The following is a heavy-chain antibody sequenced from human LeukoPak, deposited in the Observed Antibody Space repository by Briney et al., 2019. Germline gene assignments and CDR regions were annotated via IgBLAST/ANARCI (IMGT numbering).Heavy chain of an antibody. V-gene: IGHV4-39*07. CDR2: TYYSGST. Sequence: KPSETLSLTCTVSDGSISSSSYYWGWIRQPPGKGLEWIGSTYYSGSTYSNPSFKSRVTISVDTSKNHLSLILASVTAADTAIYYCSRESGPFSPFGHWGQGTLVTVTS. D-gene: IGHD1-26*01. J-gene: IGHJ4*02. CDR1: DGSISSSSYY. CDR3: SRESGPFSPFGH.